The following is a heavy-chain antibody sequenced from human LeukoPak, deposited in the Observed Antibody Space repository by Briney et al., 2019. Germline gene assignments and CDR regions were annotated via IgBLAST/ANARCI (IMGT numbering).Heavy chain of an antibody. CDR2: INHSGST. CDR1: GGSFSGYC. CDR3: AREVEFYGDYETAYYYGMDV. J-gene: IGHJ6*02. Sequence: PSETLSLTCAVYGGSFSGYCWSWIRQPPGKGLEWIGEINHSGSTNYNPSLKSRVTISVDTSKNQFSLKLSSVTAADTAVYYCAREVEFYGDYETAYYYGMDVWGQGTTVTVSS. D-gene: IGHD4-17*01. V-gene: IGHV4-34*01.